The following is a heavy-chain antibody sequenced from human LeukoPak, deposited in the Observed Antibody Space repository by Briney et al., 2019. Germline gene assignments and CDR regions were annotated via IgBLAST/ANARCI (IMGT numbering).Heavy chain of an antibody. CDR3: AVDIVVVPGWFDP. V-gene: IGHV4-34*01. D-gene: IGHD2-2*01. Sequence: SETLSLTCAVYGGSFSGYYWSLIRQPPGKGLEWIGEINHSGSTNYNPSLKSRVTISVDTSKNQFSLKLSSVTAADTAVYYCAVDIVVVPGWFDPWGQGTLVSVSS. CDR2: INHSGST. CDR1: GGSFSGYY. J-gene: IGHJ5*02.